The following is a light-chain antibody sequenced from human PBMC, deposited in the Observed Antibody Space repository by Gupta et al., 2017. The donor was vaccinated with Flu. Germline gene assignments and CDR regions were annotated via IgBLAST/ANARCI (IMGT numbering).Light chain of an antibody. CDR3: QQYKDWLRT. CDR2: GAS. CDR1: QSFSIN. Sequence: EIVLTQSPATLSVSPGERATLSCRASQSFSINLAWYQQKPGQAPRLLIYGASTRATGIPARFSGSGSGTECTLTISSLQSEDFAVYYCQQYKDWLRTFGQGTKVEIQ. V-gene: IGKV3-15*01. J-gene: IGKJ1*01.